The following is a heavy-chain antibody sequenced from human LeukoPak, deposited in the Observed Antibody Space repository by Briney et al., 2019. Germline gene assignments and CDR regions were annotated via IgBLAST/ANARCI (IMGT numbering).Heavy chain of an antibody. CDR1: GDSVSSNSVT. V-gene: IGHV6-1*01. CDR3: ARRLTQYDCFDP. Sequence: SQTLSLTCAISGDSVSSNSVTWNWIRQSPSRGLEWLGRTYYRSTWYNDYAVSVRGRITVTPDTSKNQFSLHLNPVTPEDTAVYYCARRLTQYDCFDPWGQGILVTVSS. CDR2: TYYRSTWYN. D-gene: IGHD2-2*01. J-gene: IGHJ5*02.